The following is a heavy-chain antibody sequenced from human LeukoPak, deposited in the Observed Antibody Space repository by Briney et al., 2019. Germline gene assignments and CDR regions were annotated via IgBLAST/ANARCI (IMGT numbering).Heavy chain of an antibody. D-gene: IGHD6-19*01. J-gene: IGHJ4*02. Sequence: QSGGSLRLSCAASGFTFSTYRMNWVRQAPGKGLEWLSYINIDSSTIYYTDSLKGRFTISRDNAKNPLYLQMNSLRDEDTAVYYCARATSTSGPTFDYWGQGTLVTVS. V-gene: IGHV3-48*02. CDR2: INIDSSTI. CDR3: ARATSTSGPTFDY. CDR1: GFTFSTYR.